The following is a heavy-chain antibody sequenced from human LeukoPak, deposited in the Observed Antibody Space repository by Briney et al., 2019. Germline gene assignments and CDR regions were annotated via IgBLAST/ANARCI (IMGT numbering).Heavy chain of an antibody. CDR1: GYTFTGYN. CDR3: ARGERYYYDSSGYATFDY. Sequence: ASVKVSCKASGYTFTGYNMHWVRQAPGQGLEWMAWINPNSGGTNYAQKFQGRVTMIRETSISTAYMELSRLYSDDTAVYYCARGERYYYDSSGYATFDYWGQGTLVTVSS. D-gene: IGHD3-22*01. J-gene: IGHJ4*02. CDR2: INPNSGGT. V-gene: IGHV1-2*02.